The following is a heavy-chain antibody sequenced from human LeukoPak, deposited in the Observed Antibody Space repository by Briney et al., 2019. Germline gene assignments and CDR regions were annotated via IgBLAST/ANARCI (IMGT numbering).Heavy chain of an antibody. CDR2: ISYSART. CDR3: ARLKTGDYGDYGGDY. D-gene: IGHD4-17*01. CDR1: GGSITSRDYY. J-gene: IGHJ4*02. Sequence: SETLSLTCTVSGGSITSRDYYWGWIRQPPGKGLKWIVTISYSARTYYNPSLESRVTVSVDTSKNPFSLILSSVTAADTAVYYCARLKTGDYGDYGGDYWGQGTLVTVSS. V-gene: IGHV4-39*01.